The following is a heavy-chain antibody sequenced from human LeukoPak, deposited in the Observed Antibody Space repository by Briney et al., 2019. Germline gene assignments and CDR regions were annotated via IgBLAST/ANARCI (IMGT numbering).Heavy chain of an antibody. D-gene: IGHD3-3*01. CDR2: VNPNSGNT. J-gene: IGHJ6*02. CDR1: GYTFTSYD. CDR3: ARGRTRYDFWSGYYLYYYYYGMDV. Sequence: ASVKVSCKASGYTFTSYDINWVRQATGQGLEWMGWVNPNSGNTGYAQKFQGRVTMTRNTSISTAYMELSSLRSEDTAVYYCARGRTRYDFWSGYYLYYYYYGMDVWGQGTTVTVSS. V-gene: IGHV1-8*01.